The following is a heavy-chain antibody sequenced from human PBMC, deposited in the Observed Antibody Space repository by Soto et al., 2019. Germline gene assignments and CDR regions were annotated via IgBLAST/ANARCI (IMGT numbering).Heavy chain of an antibody. CDR2: LYDVDGS. D-gene: IGHD3-22*01. CDR1: GLTVSGKKY. CDR3: AKDPIVVVPPRLFDY. J-gene: IGHJ4*02. V-gene: IGHV3-53*01. Sequence: DVQLVESGGGLIQPGESLRLSCAAFGLTVSGKKYVAWVRQAPGKGLEWVSALYDVDGSFYADSVKGRFTISRDNSKNTLYLQMNSLRAEDTAVYYCAKDPIVVVPPRLFDYWGQGTLVTVSS.